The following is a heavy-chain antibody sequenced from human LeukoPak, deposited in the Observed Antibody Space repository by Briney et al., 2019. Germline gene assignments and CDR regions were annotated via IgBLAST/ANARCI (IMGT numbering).Heavy chain of an antibody. CDR1: GFTFSSFE. V-gene: IGHV3-48*03. J-gene: IGHJ4*02. CDR3: ARDGDHSEVAYFDY. D-gene: IGHD4-11*01. Sequence: GGSLRLSCAASGFTFSSFEMNWVRQAPGKGLEWFSYISSSGSIIYYADSVKGRFTISRDNAKNSLYLQINSLRVEDTAVYYCARDGDHSEVAYFDYWGQGTLVTASS. CDR2: ISSSGSII.